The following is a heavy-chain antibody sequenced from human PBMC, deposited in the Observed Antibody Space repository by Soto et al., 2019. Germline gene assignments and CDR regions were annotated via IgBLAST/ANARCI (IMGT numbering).Heavy chain of an antibody. J-gene: IGHJ4*02. CDR1: GFSVRTDY. D-gene: IGHD6-19*01. CDR2: IYRDGTP. Sequence: EVQLVESGGDLIQPGGSLRLSCAASGFSVRTDYMTWVRQPPGKGLEWVSVIYRDGTPYYADSVKGRFTISRDNSKNTVYLQINSLRVDDTALYYCARATGGTGWAWVDYWGQGTLVTVSS. CDR3: ARATGGTGWAWVDY. V-gene: IGHV3-53*01.